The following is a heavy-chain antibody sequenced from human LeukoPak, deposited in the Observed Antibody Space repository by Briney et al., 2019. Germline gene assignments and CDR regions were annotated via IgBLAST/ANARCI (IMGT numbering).Heavy chain of an antibody. Sequence: ASVKVSCKASGYTFTGYYMHWVRQAPGQGLEWMGWINPNSGGTKYAQKFQGRVTMTRDTSISTAYMELSRLRSDDTAVYYCARDPYSGGFDYWGQGTLVTVSS. D-gene: IGHD5-18*01. CDR2: INPNSGGT. J-gene: IGHJ4*02. V-gene: IGHV1-2*02. CDR1: GYTFTGYY. CDR3: ARDPYSGGFDY.